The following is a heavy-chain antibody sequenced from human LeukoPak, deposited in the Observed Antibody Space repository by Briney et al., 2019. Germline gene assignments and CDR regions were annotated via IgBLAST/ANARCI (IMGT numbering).Heavy chain of an antibody. V-gene: IGHV1-18*01. Sequence: ASVTVSRKSSGYIFTNYGISWVRQAPGQGLEWMGWISTYSGYTYYAQKLQGRLTMNTDTSTRTVYMELRSLRSDDTAVYYCARDKGAAAGALFDPWGQGTLVTVSS. CDR1: GYIFTNYG. D-gene: IGHD6-13*01. J-gene: IGHJ5*02. CDR3: ARDKGAAAGALFDP. CDR2: ISTYSGYT.